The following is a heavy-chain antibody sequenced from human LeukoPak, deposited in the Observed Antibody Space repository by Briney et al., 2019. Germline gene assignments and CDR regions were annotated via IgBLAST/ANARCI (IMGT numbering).Heavy chain of an antibody. V-gene: IGHV1-2*04. CDR1: GYTFTGYY. D-gene: IGHD4-17*01. CDR2: INPNSGGT. CDR3: ARAHYGDYVSDY. Sequence: ASVKVSCKASGYTFTGYYMHWVRQAPGQGLEWMGWINPNSGGTNYAQKFQGWVTMTRDTSISTAYMELSRLRSDDTAAYYCARAHYGDYVSDYWGQGTLVTVSS. J-gene: IGHJ4*02.